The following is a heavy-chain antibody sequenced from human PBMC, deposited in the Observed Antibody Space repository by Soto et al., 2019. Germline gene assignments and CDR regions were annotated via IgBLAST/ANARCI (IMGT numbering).Heavy chain of an antibody. CDR3: ARASSFRGDFDI. J-gene: IGHJ3*02. Sequence: QVQLQESGPGLVKASGTLSLTCVVSGGSIRSSSWWTWLRQSPGKGLKWIGEIYHAGSPNYNPSFQSRVTISADNSKNSFSLKMTSVTAADTAKYYCARASSFRGDFDIWGQGTAVTVSS. CDR1: GGSIRSSSW. V-gene: IGHV4-4*02. CDR2: IYHAGSP. D-gene: IGHD2-21*01.